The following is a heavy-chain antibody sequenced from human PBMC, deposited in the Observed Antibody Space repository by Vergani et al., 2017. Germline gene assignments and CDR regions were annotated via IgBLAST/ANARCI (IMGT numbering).Heavy chain of an antibody. CDR2: IWYDGSNK. V-gene: IGHV3-33*01. D-gene: IGHD2-15*01. CDR1: GFTFSSYG. J-gene: IGHJ4*02. CDR3: ARRMGFSFDY. Sequence: QVQLVESGGGVVQPGRSLRLSCAASGFTFSSYGMHWVRQAPGKGLEWVAVIWYDGSNKYYADSVKGRFTISRDNSKNTLYLQMNSLRAEDTAVYYCARRMGFSFDYWGQGTLITVSS.